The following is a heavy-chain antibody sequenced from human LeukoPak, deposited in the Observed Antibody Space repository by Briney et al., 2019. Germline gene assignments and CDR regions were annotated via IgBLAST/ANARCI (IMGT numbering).Heavy chain of an antibody. D-gene: IGHD3-3*01. CDR2: INHSGST. Sequence: PSETLSLTCAVYGGSFNTYYWSWIRQPPGKGLEWIGEINHSGSTNYNPSLKSRVIISVDTSKNQLSLKLSSVTAADTAVYYCARAITYYDFWSGYYHYYYYMDVWGKGTTVTVSS. J-gene: IGHJ6*03. CDR1: GGSFNTYY. V-gene: IGHV4-34*01. CDR3: ARAITYYDFWSGYYHYYYYMDV.